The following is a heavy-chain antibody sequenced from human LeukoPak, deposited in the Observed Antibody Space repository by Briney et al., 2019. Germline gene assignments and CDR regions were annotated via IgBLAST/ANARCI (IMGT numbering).Heavy chain of an antibody. CDR3: ARGGFDYGDFRIAFDI. CDR2: IIPIFGTA. CDR1: GGTFSSYA. D-gene: IGHD4-17*01. J-gene: IGHJ3*02. Sequence: SVKVSCKASGGTFSSYAISWVRQAPGQGLEWMRGIIPIFGTANYAQKFQGRVTITADESTSTAYMELSSLRSEDTAVYYCARGGFDYGDFRIAFDIWGQGTMVTVSS. V-gene: IGHV1-69*13.